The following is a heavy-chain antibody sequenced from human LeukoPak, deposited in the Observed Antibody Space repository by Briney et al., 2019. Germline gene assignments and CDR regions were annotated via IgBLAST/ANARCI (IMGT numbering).Heavy chain of an antibody. CDR3: ARDGDTYGYYYYGLDV. Sequence: SETLSLTCTVSGGSISSFFWSWIRQPPGKGLEWIGYIFYSGSASYSPSLKSRVTISVDTSKNQFSLKLTSVTAADTAVYFCARDGDTYGYYYYGLDVWGQGTTVTVSS. CDR2: IFYSGSA. V-gene: IGHV4-59*01. CDR1: GGSISSFF. D-gene: IGHD5-18*01. J-gene: IGHJ6*02.